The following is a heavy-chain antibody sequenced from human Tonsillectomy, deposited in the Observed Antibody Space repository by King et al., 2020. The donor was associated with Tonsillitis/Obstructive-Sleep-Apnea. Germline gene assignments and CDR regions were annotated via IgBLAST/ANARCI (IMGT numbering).Heavy chain of an antibody. CDR3: ARAPYYDYVWGSYRSHQFDY. Sequence: VQLQQWGAGLLKPSETLSLTCAVYGGSFSGYYWSWIRQPPGKGLEWIGEINHSGSTNYNPSLKSRVTISVDTSKNQFSLKLSSVTAADTAVYYCARAPYYDYVWGSYRSHQFDYWGQGTLVTVSS. D-gene: IGHD3-16*02. V-gene: IGHV4-34*01. J-gene: IGHJ4*02. CDR2: INHSGST. CDR1: GGSFSGYY.